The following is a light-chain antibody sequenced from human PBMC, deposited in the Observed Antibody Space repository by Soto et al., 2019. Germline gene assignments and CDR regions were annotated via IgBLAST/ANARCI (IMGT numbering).Light chain of an antibody. J-gene: IGKJ4*01. CDR2: WAS. Sequence: DIVMTQSPDSLAVSLGERATINCKSSQSVLYSSNNKNHFAWYQQRPGQPPKLLIYWASTRESGVPDRFSGSGSGTDFTLTISSLQAEDVAVYYCQQYYSLPLTFGGGTKVEIK. CDR3: QQYYSLPLT. V-gene: IGKV4-1*01. CDR1: QSVLYSSNNKNH.